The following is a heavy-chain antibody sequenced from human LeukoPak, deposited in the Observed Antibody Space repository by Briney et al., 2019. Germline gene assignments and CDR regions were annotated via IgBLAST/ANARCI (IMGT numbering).Heavy chain of an antibody. CDR3: ANSLGSKNAFHI. J-gene: IGHJ3*02. V-gene: IGHV4-59*08. CDR2: VYYTGST. D-gene: IGHD4-11*01. Sequence: SETLSLTCTVSGASISTQYWTWIRQPPGKGLEWIGNVYYTGSTNYNPSLKSRVSISVDTSENQFSLKLTSVTAADTAVYYCANSLGSKNAFHIWGQGTMVTVSS. CDR1: GASISTQY.